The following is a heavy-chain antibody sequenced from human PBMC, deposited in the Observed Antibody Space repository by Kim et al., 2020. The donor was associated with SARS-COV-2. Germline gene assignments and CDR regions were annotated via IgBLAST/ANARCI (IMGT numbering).Heavy chain of an antibody. J-gene: IGHJ4*02. CDR3: ARRLSAYDPFDC. CDR1: GYTFTSYW. V-gene: IGHV5-51*01. Sequence: GESLKISCKASGYTFTSYWIAWVRQMSGKGLEWMGIIYPGDSDTRYSPSFQGQVTISADKSISTAYLQWSSLKASDTAMYYCARRLSAYDPFDCWGQGTLVTVS. D-gene: IGHD5-12*01. CDR2: IYPGDSDT.